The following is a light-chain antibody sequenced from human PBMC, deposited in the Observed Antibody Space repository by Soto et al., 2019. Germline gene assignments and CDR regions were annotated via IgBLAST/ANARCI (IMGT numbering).Light chain of an antibody. Sequence: ETVMTKSPATLSVSPGERATLSCRASQSVRSNLAWYQQKPGQAPRLLIYGASTRATGIPARFSGSGSGTEFTLTIRSLQSEDFAVYYCQQYNNRPRTFGQGTKVDIK. J-gene: IGKJ1*01. CDR1: QSVRSN. CDR2: GAS. V-gene: IGKV3-15*01. CDR3: QQYNNRPRT.